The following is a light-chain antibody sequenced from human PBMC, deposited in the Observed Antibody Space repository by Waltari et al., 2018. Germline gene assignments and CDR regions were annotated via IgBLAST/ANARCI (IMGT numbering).Light chain of an antibody. Sequence: QSVLTQPPSVSAAPGQKVTITCSGSNSNILNNYVPWYQQLPGTAPTLPIYGNNKRPSGIPDRFSCSTSGTSAILDITGLQTGDEADYYCGAWDTSLNTGVFGGGTKLTVL. J-gene: IGLJ3*02. CDR3: GAWDTSLNTGV. CDR1: NSNILNNY. CDR2: GNN. V-gene: IGLV1-51*01.